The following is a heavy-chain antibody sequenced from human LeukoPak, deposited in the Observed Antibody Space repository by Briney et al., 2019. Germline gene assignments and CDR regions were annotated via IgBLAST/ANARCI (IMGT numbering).Heavy chain of an antibody. Sequence: SETLSLTCTVSGGPISSGGYYWSWIRQHPGKGLEWIGYIYYSGSTYYNPSLKSPVTISVDTSKNQFSLKLSSVTAADTAVYYCARQYCSSTSCRPFDYWGQGTLVTVSS. V-gene: IGHV4-31*01. CDR2: IYYSGST. CDR1: GGPISSGGYY. J-gene: IGHJ4*02. CDR3: ARQYCSSTSCRPFDY. D-gene: IGHD2-2*01.